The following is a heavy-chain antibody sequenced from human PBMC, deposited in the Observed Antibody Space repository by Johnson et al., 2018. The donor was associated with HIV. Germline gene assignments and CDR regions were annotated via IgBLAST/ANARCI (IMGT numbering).Heavy chain of an antibody. J-gene: IGHJ3*02. CDR3: TRGRKEIGTVDGLHNDGLDM. D-gene: IGHD1/OR15-1a*01. CDR2: ISYDGNTK. V-gene: IGHV3-30*04. Sequence: QVQLMESGGGVVQPGRSLRLFCAVSGFTFDAYTMHWVRQAPGKGLEWVAVISYDGNTKYYADSVKGRFTISRDISKSTLSLRRNSLRVEDTAMYYCTRGRKEIGTVDGLHNDGLDMWGQGTVVTVSS. CDR1: GFTFDAYT.